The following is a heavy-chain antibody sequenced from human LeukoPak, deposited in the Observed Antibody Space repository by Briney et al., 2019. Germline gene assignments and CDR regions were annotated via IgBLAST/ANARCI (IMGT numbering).Heavy chain of an antibody. J-gene: IGHJ6*03. CDR1: GGTFSSYA. D-gene: IGHD5-12*01. Sequence: GSSVKVSCKASGGTFSSYAISWVRQAPGQGLEWMGGIIPIFGTANYAQKFQGRVTITADESTSTAYMELSSLRSEDTAVYYCATPLRSPYYMDVWGKGTTVTVSS. CDR2: IIPIFGTA. V-gene: IGHV1-69*01. CDR3: ATPLRSPYYMDV.